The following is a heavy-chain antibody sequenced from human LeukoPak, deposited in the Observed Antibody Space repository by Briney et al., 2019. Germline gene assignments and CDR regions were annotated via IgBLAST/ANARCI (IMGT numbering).Heavy chain of an antibody. CDR1: GFTVSSYA. D-gene: IGHD3-10*01. Sequence: PGGSLRLSCAASGFTVSSYAMSWVRQAPWKGLEGVSAISGSGVSTYYAESVKRRVTISRDNSKNPLYWQMNSLRAEDTAVYYCAKEWFGELSSSSPDYWGQGTLVTVSS. CDR3: AKEWFGELSSSSPDY. J-gene: IGHJ4*02. V-gene: IGHV3-23*01. CDR2: ISGSGVST.